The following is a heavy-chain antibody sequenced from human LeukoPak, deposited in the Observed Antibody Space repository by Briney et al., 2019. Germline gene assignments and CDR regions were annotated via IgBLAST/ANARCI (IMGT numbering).Heavy chain of an antibody. V-gene: IGHV1-2*06. CDR1: GYTFTGYY. CDR3: ARVEIQVAGTYDFDY. Sequence: ASVKVSCKASGYTFTGYYMHWVRQAPGQGLEWMGRINPNSGGTNYAQKLQGRVTMTTDTSTSTAYMELRSLRSDDTAVYYYARVEIQVAGTYDFDYWGQGTLVTVSS. J-gene: IGHJ4*02. D-gene: IGHD6-19*01. CDR2: INPNSGGT.